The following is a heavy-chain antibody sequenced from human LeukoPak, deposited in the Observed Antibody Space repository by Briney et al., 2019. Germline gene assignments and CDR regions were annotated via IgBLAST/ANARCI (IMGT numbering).Heavy chain of an antibody. CDR1: GGSISSYY. CDR3: ARHGSSGWYKAAPYYYGMDV. V-gene: IGHV4-59*08. D-gene: IGHD6-19*01. Sequence: SETLSLTCTVSGGSISSYYWSWIRQPPGKGLEWIGYICYSGSTNYNPSLKSRVTISVDTSKNQFSLKLSSVTAADTAVYYCARHGSSGWYKAAPYYYGMDVWGQGTTVTVSS. J-gene: IGHJ6*02. CDR2: ICYSGST.